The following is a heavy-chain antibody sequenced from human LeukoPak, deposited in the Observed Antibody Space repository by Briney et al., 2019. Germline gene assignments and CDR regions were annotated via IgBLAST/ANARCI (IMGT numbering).Heavy chain of an antibody. CDR2: ITGSGGST. V-gene: IGHV3-23*01. Sequence: PGGSLRLSCAASGFTFSTYAMSWVRQAPGKGLEWVSAITGSGGSTYYADSVKGRFTISRDNSKNTLYLQMNSLRAEDTAVYHSAKDPTSWGQYYYSMDVWGKGTTVTVSS. D-gene: IGHD3-16*01. CDR1: GFTFSTYA. CDR3: AKDPTSWGQYYYSMDV. J-gene: IGHJ6*03.